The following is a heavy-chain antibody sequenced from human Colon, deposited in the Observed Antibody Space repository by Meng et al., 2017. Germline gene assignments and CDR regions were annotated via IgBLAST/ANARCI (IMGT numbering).Heavy chain of an antibody. D-gene: IGHD3-10*01. Sequence: QGELDVAGPGLGKPSGTLSLTCAVSGDSIRSSNWWSWVRQPPGRGLEWIGEIYHSGSTNYNPSLKNRLSLTVDKSKNQFSLTLHSVTAADTAVYYCARVIYASGNMAHLDCWGQGTLVTVSS. CDR3: ARVIYASGNMAHLDC. CDR2: IYHSGST. V-gene: IGHV4-4*02. CDR1: GDSIRSSNW. J-gene: IGHJ4*02.